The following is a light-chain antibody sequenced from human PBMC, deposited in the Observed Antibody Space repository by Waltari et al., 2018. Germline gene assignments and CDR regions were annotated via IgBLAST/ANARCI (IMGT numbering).Light chain of an antibody. CDR1: QTVRTTS. CDR2: GAS. V-gene: IGKV3-20*01. Sequence: IVLTQSPGTLTLSTGERATLSCRASQTVRTTSLAWYQQKPGQAPTLLIYGASSRATGIPDRFSGSGSGTDFSLTISSLEPEDFAVYYCQQYDISPLTFGGGTKVEIK. J-gene: IGKJ4*01. CDR3: QQYDISPLT.